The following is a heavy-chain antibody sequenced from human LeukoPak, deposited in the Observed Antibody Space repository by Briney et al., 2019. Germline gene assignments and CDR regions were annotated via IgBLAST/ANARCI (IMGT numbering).Heavy chain of an antibody. CDR1: GDSISSNY. D-gene: IGHD4-17*01. Sequence: SETLSLTCTVSGDSISSNYWSWIRQPPGKGLEWVGYISNSGSTKYNPSLRSRVTISVDTPKNLFSLKLTSMTAADTAFYYCARCRDEFADYGFTSWGQGTLVTVSS. CDR2: ISNSGST. CDR3: ARCRDEFADYGFTS. J-gene: IGHJ1*01. V-gene: IGHV4-59*01.